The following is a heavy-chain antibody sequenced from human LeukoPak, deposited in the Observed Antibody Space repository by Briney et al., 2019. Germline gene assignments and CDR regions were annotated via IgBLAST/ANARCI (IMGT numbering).Heavy chain of an antibody. Sequence: GSLTLFCTACGHTHSRKHKQWPRQPTGKAIVWIGCIIYSGCTYYNPSIKRRDTISVDMSKGQFFMRLTSVTDSDTAVDYCARKNDFEIWGQGALVTVSS. CDR3: ARKNDFEI. CDR2: IIYSGCT. CDR1: GHTHSRKH. J-gene: IGHJ3*02. D-gene: IGHD2/OR15-2a*01. V-gene: IGHV4-59*01.